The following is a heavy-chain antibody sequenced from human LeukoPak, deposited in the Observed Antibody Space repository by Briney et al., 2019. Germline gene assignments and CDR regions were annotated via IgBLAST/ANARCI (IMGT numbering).Heavy chain of an antibody. CDR2: INPNSGGT. Sequence: ASVKVSCKASGYTFTGYYMHWVRQAPGQGLEWMGWINPNSGGTNYAQKFQGRVTMTRDTSISTAYMELSRLRSDDTAVYHCAREYDGDYYFDYWGQGTLVTVSS. V-gene: IGHV1-2*02. CDR3: AREYDGDYYFDY. J-gene: IGHJ4*02. CDR1: GYTFTGYY. D-gene: IGHD4-17*01.